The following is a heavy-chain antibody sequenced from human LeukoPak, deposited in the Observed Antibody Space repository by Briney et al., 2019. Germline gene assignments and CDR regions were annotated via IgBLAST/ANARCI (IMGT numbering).Heavy chain of an antibody. Sequence: PSETLSLTCTDSGGSISSYYWSWIRQPPGKGLEWIGYIYHSGSTNYNPSLKSRVTISLDESKNQSSLKLSSVTAADTAVYYCARQGEYSYGRTRPYDFDYWGQGTLVTVSS. CDR1: GGSISSYY. CDR3: ARQGEYSYGRTRPYDFDY. CDR2: IYHSGST. D-gene: IGHD5-18*01. J-gene: IGHJ4*02. V-gene: IGHV4-59*08.